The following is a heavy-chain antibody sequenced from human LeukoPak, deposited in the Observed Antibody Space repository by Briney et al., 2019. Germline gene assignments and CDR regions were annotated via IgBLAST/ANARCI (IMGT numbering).Heavy chain of an antibody. V-gene: IGHV4-34*01. CDR2: INHSGNT. CDR3: ARHGGWYPYFDN. CDR1: GGSFIGNY. Sequence: SETQSLTCAVYGGSFIGNYWTWIRQPPGKGLEWIGEINHSGNTNYNPSLKSRVTISVDTSKNQFSLKLSSVTAADTAVYYCARHGGWYPYFDNWGQGVLATVSS. D-gene: IGHD2-15*01. J-gene: IGHJ4*02.